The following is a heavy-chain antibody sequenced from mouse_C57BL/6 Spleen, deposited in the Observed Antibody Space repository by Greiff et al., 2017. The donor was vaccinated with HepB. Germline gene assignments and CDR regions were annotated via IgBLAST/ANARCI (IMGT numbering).Heavy chain of an antibody. J-gene: IGHJ2*01. CDR2: INPNNGGT. CDR3: ARIYIGGY. V-gene: IGHV1-26*01. D-gene: IGHD1-3*01. Sequence: VQLQQSGPELVKPGASVKISCKASGYTFTDYYMNWVKQSHGKSLEWIGDINPNNGGTSYNQKFKGKATLTVDKSSSTAYMELRSLTSEDSAVYYCARIYIGGYWGQGTTLTVSS. CDR1: GYTFTDYY.